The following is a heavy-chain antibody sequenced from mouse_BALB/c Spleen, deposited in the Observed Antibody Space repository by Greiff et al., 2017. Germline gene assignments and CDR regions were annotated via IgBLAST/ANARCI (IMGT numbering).Heavy chain of an antibody. CDR2: VNPSNGRT. Sequence: VQLQQPGAELVKPGASVMLSCKASGYPFTSYWMHWVQQRPGQGLEWLGEVNPSNGRTNYNEKYKSKATLTVDKSSSTAYMKLISPTCEDSAVYYCPKYGSDVDYALEYWGQGNWVTVS. CDR1: GYPFTSYW. J-gene: IGHJ4*01. V-gene: IGHV1S81*02. CDR3: PKYGSDVDYALEY. D-gene: IGHD1-1*02.